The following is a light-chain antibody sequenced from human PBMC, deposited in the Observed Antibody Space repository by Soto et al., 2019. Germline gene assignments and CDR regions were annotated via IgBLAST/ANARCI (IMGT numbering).Light chain of an antibody. CDR2: VNN. Sequence: QSVLTQPPSVSAAPGQKVTISCSGNTSNIVNNFVSWYQHLPGTAPKLLIYVNNKRPSAIPDRFSGSKSGSSATLGITGLQTGDEADYYCGTWDTSLSGVVFGGGTKVTVL. V-gene: IGLV1-51*01. CDR1: TSNIVNNF. CDR3: GTWDTSLSGVV. J-gene: IGLJ2*01.